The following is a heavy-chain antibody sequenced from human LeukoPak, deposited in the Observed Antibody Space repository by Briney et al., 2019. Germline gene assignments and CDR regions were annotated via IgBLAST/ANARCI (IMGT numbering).Heavy chain of an antibody. V-gene: IGHV4-34*01. CDR3: ARIRGPGRYCSGGSCHYYFDY. J-gene: IGHJ4*02. CDR2: INHSGST. Sequence: GSLRLSCAASGFMFSSYGMHWVRQAPGKGLEWIGEINHSGSTNYNPSLKSRVTISVDTSKNQFSLKLSSVTAADTAVYYCARIRGPGRYCSGGSCHYYFDYWGQGTLVTVSS. CDR1: GFMFSSYG. D-gene: IGHD2-15*01.